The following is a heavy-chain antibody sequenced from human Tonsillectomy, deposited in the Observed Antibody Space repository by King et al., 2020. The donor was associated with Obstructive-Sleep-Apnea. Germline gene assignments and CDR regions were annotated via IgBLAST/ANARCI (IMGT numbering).Heavy chain of an antibody. D-gene: IGHD3-16*01. V-gene: IGHV3-9*01. Sequence: VQLVESGGGLVQPGRSLRLSCVVSGFTFDDFAMHWVRQAPGKGLEWVSGISWNSDSIGYADSVKGRFTISRDNAKSSLYLQMDSLRPEDTAFYYCAKDTTPNVFYYFDYWGQGTLVTVSS. CDR1: GFTFDDFA. CDR2: ISWNSDSI. J-gene: IGHJ4*02. CDR3: AKDTTPNVFYYFDY.